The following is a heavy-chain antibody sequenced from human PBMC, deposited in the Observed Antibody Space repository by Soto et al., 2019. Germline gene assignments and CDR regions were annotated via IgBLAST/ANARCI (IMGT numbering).Heavy chain of an antibody. CDR3: ARGYDIVVVVAATSHSLPMAFDI. D-gene: IGHD2-15*01. J-gene: IGHJ3*02. CDR1: GGSFSGYY. V-gene: IGHV4-34*01. CDR2: INHSGST. Sequence: QVQLQQWGAGLLKPSETLSLTCAVYGGSFSGYYWSWIRQPPGKGLEWIGEINHSGSTNYNPSLKSRVTLSVDTSKNQFSLKLSSVTAADTAVYYCARGYDIVVVVAATSHSLPMAFDIWGQGTMVTVSS.